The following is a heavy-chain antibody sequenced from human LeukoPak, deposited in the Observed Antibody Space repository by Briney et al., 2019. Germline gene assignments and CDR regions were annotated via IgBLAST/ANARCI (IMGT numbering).Heavy chain of an antibody. CDR1: GLIFSAYA. CDR2: IGTGGET. V-gene: IGHV3-23*01. Sequence: GGSLRLSCAASGLIFSAYAMSWVRQAPGQGLEWISVIGTGGETHYAESVRGRFTISRSNFKNTLYLQMNSLRAEDTAVYYCAKRVTVTTKYFDSWGQGTLVTVSS. D-gene: IGHD4-17*01. J-gene: IGHJ4*02. CDR3: AKRVTVTTKYFDS.